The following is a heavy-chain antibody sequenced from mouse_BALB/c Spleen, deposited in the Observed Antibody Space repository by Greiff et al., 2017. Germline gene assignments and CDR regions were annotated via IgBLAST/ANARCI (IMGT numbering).Heavy chain of an antibody. Sequence: DVMLVESGGGLVQPGGSRKLSCAASGFTFSSFGMHWVRQAPEKGLEWVAYISSGSSTIYYADTVKGRFTISRDNPKNTLFLQMTSLRSEDTAMYYCARHGNNAMDYWGQGTSVTVSS. CDR3: ARHGNNAMDY. CDR1: GFTFSSFG. D-gene: IGHD2-1*01. J-gene: IGHJ4*01. V-gene: IGHV5-17*02. CDR2: ISSGSSTI.